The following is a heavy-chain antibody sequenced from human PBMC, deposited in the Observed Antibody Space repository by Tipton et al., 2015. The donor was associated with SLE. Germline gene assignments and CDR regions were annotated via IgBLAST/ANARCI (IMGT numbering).Heavy chain of an antibody. CDR1: GFTFSNAW. V-gene: IGHV3-15*01. Sequence: SLRLSCAASGFTFSNAWMSWVRQAPGKGLEWVGRIKSKTDGETTDYAAPVKGRFTISRDDSKNTLYLQMNSLRAEDTAVYYCAGQASWSDAFEIWGQGTMVTVSS. CDR3: AGQASWSDAFEI. CDR2: IKSKTDGETT. D-gene: IGHD6-13*01. J-gene: IGHJ3*02.